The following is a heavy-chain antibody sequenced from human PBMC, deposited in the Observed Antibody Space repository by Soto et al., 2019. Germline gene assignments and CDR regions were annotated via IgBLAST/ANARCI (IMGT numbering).Heavy chain of an antibody. Sequence: SETLSLTCTVSGGSISSSSYYWGWIRQPPGKGLEWIGSIYYSGSTYYNPSLKSRVTISVDTSKNQFSLKLSSVTAADTAVYYCARLKPHWYLLDYWGQGTLVTVSS. J-gene: IGHJ4*02. CDR1: GGSISSSSYY. D-gene: IGHD6-13*01. CDR3: ARLKPHWYLLDY. V-gene: IGHV4-39*01. CDR2: IYYSGST.